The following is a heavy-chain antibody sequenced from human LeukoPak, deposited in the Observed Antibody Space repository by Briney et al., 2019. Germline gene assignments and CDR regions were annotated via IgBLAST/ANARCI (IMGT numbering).Heavy chain of an antibody. V-gene: IGHV3-23*01. Sequence: GGSLRLSCAASGFTFSSYAMSWVRQAPGKGLEWVSAISGSGGSTYYADSVKGRFTISRDNSKSTLYLQMNSLRAEDTAVYYCAKEEEVWFGEASGSFDYWGQGTLVTVSS. CDR2: ISGSGGST. D-gene: IGHD3-10*01. CDR1: GFTFSSYA. CDR3: AKEEEVWFGEASGSFDY. J-gene: IGHJ4*02.